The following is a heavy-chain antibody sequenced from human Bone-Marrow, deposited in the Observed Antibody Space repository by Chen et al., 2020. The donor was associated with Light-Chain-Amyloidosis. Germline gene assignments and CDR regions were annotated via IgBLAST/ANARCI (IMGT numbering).Heavy chain of an antibody. Sequence: VKKPGESLKISRKGPGYTFPNYWIGWVRQMPGKGLEWMGVIYPDDSDARYSPSFEGQVTISADKSITTAYLQWRSLKASDTAMYYCARRRDGYNFDYWGQGTLVTVSS. CDR3: ARRRDGYNFDY. CDR2: IYPDDSDA. V-gene: IGHV5-51*01. J-gene: IGHJ4*02. CDR1: GYTFPNYW. D-gene: IGHD5-12*01.